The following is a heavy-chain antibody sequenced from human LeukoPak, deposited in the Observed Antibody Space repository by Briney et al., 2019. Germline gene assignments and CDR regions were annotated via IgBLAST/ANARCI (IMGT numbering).Heavy chain of an antibody. CDR3: VTGDRSGYAFDI. J-gene: IGHJ3*02. CDR2: IHPSGGST. V-gene: IGHV1-46*01. D-gene: IGHD3-22*01. Sequence: ASVKVSCKASGYSFTSYYMHWVRQAPGQGLEWMGIIHPSGGSTSYAQKFQGRVTMTRDKPTSTVYMELSSLRSEDTAVYYCVTGDRSGYAFDIWGQGTMVTVSS. CDR1: GYSFTSYY.